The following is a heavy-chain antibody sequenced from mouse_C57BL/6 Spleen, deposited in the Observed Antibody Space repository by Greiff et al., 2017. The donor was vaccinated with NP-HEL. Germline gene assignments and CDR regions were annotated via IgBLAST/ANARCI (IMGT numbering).Heavy chain of an antibody. CDR2: IHPNSGST. CDR1: GYTFTSYW. V-gene: IGHV1-64*01. J-gene: IGHJ3*01. CDR3: ARDGDWEGFAY. D-gene: IGHD4-1*01. Sequence: VQLQQLGAELVKPGASVNLSCKASGYTFTSYWRHWVKQRPGQGLEWIGMIHPNSGSTNYNEKFKSKATLTVDKSSSTAYMQLSSLTSEDSAVYYCARDGDWEGFAYWGQGTLVTVSA.